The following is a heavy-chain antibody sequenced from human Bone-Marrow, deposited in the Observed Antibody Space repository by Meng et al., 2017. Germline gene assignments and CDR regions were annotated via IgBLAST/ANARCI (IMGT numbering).Heavy chain of an antibody. CDR1: GFTFSSYA. Sequence: GGSLRLSCAASGFTFSSYAMHWVRQAPGKGLEWVAVISYDGSNKYYGDSVKGRFTISRDNSKNTLYLQMHSLRTEDTAVSYCARDNGSSYFRYWGQGTLVTVSS. CDR2: ISYDGSNK. D-gene: IGHD1-26*01. V-gene: IGHV3-30*04. J-gene: IGHJ4*02. CDR3: ARDNGSSYFRY.